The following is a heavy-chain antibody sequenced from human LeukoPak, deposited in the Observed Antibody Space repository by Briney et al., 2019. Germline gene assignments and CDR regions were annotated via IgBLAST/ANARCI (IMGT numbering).Heavy chain of an antibody. D-gene: IGHD6-13*01. Sequence: ASVKASCRAFGYTFTGYYMPWVRQAPGQGLDGMGWISAYNGNTNYAQKLQGRVTMTTDTSTSTAYMELRSLRSDDTAVYYCARDSGSWYELADYWGQGTLVTVSS. CDR3: ARDSGSWYELADY. CDR2: ISAYNGNT. V-gene: IGHV1-18*04. CDR1: GYTFTGYY. J-gene: IGHJ4*02.